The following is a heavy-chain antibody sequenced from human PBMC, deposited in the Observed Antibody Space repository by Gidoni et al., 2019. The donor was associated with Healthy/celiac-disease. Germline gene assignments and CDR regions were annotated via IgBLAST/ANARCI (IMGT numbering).Heavy chain of an antibody. CDR3: ARAKAVAPGPLLPTD. CDR1: GYNFTSYD. CDR2: MNPNSGNT. Sequence: VQLVQSGAEVKKPGAAVPVACTASGYNFTSYDINWVRQATGQGLEWMGWMNPNSGNTGYAQKFQGRVTMTRSTSISTAYMELSSLRSEDTAVYYCARAKAVAPGPLLPTDWGRGTLVTVSS. V-gene: IGHV1-8*01. J-gene: IGHJ4*02. D-gene: IGHD6-19*01.